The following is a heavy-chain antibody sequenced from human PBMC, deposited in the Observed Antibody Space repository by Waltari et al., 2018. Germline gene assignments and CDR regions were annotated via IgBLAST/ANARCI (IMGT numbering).Heavy chain of an antibody. CDR2: ISGSGGST. D-gene: IGHD6-6*01. Sequence: EVQLLESGGGLVQPGGSLRLSCAASGFTFSSYAMSWVRQAPGKGLGWVSAISGSGGSTYYADSVKGRFTISRDNSKNTLYLQMNSLRAEDTAVYYCAKGTRSSPYYYGMDVWGQGTTVTVSS. V-gene: IGHV3-23*01. CDR1: GFTFSSYA. CDR3: AKGTRSSPYYYGMDV. J-gene: IGHJ6*02.